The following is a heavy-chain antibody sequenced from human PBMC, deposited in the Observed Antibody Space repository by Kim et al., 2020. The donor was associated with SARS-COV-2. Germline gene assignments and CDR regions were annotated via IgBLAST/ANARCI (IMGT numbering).Heavy chain of an antibody. Sequence: VKGRFTISRDNAKNSLYLQMNSLRAEDTALYYCAKAGDSSSWYDYYYGIDVWGQGTTVTVSS. J-gene: IGHJ6*02. V-gene: IGHV3-9*01. D-gene: IGHD6-13*01. CDR3: AKAGDSSSWYDYYYGIDV.